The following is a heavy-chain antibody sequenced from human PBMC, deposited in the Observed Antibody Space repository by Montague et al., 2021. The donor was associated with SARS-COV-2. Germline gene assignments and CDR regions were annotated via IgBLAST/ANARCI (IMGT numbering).Heavy chain of an antibody. CDR3: AGDVGKGFSGYETEGGFDY. D-gene: IGHD5-12*01. J-gene: IGHJ4*01. V-gene: IGHV4-4*07. CDR2: IYPSGST. CDR1: GGSISSYY. Sequence: SETLSLTCTVSGGSISSYYWSWIRQPAGKGLEWIGRIYPSGSTKYNPSLKSRVTMSVDTSKNQFSLELTSVTAADTAVYYCAGDVGKGFSGYETEGGFDYWGHGTPVTVSS.